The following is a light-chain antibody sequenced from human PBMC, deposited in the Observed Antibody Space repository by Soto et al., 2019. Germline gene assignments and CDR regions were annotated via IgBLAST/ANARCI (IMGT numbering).Light chain of an antibody. J-gene: IGKJ5*01. Sequence: DIQMTQSPSSLSASVGDRISITCRASQSVSSYLNWYQQKPGKAPRLLIYAASHLQTGVPSRFRGTGSATDFTLTVNSLQAEDFATYYCQQSYTSPTTFGQGTRLEIK. CDR1: QSVSSY. CDR2: AAS. CDR3: QQSYTSPTT. V-gene: IGKV1-39*01.